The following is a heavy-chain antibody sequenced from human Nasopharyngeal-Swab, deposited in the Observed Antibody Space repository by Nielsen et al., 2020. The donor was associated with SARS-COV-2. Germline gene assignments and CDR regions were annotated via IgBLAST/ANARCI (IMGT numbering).Heavy chain of an antibody. CDR1: GGSISSGGYY. CDR2: IYYSGST. CDR3: AGGVGGGSYGYSYYYYYGMDV. V-gene: IGHV4-31*03. Sequence: SETLSLTCTVSGGSISSGGYYWSWIRQHPGKGLEWIGYIYYSGSTYYNPSLKSRVTISVDTSKNQFSLKLSSVTAADTAVYYCAGGVGGGSYGYSYYYYYGMDVWGQGTTVTVSS. J-gene: IGHJ6*02. D-gene: IGHD5-18*01.